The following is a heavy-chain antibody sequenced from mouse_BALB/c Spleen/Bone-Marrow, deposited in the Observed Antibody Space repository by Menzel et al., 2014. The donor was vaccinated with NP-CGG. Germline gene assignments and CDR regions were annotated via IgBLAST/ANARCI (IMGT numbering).Heavy chain of an antibody. CDR3: ASHNWDYAMDY. D-gene: IGHD4-1*02. V-gene: IGHV1-14*01. CDR1: GYTFTSYV. J-gene: IGHJ4*01. Sequence: VQLQQSGPELVKPGASVKMSCKASGYTFTSYVMHWVKQKPGQGLEWIGYINPYNDGTKYNEKFKGKATLTSDKSSSTAYMGHSGLSSEDSAVYYCASHNWDYAMDYWGQGTSVTVSS. CDR2: INPYNDGT.